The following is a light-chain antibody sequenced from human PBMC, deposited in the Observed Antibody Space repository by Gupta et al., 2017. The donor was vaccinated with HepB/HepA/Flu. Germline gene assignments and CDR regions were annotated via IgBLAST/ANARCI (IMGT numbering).Light chain of an antibody. CDR3: QSYDRSVSGYV. V-gene: IGLV1-40*01. CDR1: RSNIGAGYD. Sequence: QSVLTQPPSVSGATGQRVTISCTGTRSNIGAGYDVHWYQHLPGGAPKLVIYDNGDRPSGVPDRFSGSKSGTSASLAITGLQAEDEADYYCQSYDRSVSGYVFGTGTKVTVL. CDR2: DNG. J-gene: IGLJ1*01.